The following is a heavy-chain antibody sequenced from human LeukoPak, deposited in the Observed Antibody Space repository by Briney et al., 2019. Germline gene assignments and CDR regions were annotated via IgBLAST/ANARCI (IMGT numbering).Heavy chain of an antibody. D-gene: IGHD3-10*01. J-gene: IGHJ4*02. Sequence: GGSLRLSCAASGFTVSAYAMAWVRQAPGKGLEWVSTIYDDNTYYADSVKGRFALSTDNSKNTLYLQMNRLRVEDTAVYFCAARKVRGVWFYLDYWGQGTLVTVSS. CDR2: IYDDNT. V-gene: IGHV3-23*01. CDR1: GFTVSAYA. CDR3: AARKVRGVWFYLDY.